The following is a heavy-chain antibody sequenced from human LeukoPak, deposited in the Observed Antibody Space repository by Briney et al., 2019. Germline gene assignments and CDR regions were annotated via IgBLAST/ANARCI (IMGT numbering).Heavy chain of an antibody. D-gene: IGHD3-10*01. J-gene: IGHJ4*02. Sequence: ASVKVSCKASGYTFTSYAMHWVGQAPGQRLEWMGWINAVNGNTKYSQKFQGRVTITRDTSASTAYLELSSLRSEDTAVYYCARNYYGSESYYNLDYWGQGTLVTVSS. V-gene: IGHV1-3*01. CDR1: GYTFTSYA. CDR2: INAVNGNT. CDR3: ARNYYGSESYYNLDY.